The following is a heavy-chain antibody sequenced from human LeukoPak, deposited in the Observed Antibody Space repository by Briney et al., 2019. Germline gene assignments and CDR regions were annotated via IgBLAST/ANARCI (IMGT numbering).Heavy chain of an antibody. J-gene: IGHJ6*02. V-gene: IGHV3-30*04. D-gene: IGHD5-18*01. CDR3: ARDLDTAMVTLAYGMDV. Sequence: PGGSLRLSCAASGFTFSSYAMRWVRQAPGKGLEWVAVISYDGSNKYYADSVKGRFTISRDNSKNTLYLQMNSLRAEDTAVYYCARDLDTAMVTLAYGMDVWGQGTTVTVSS. CDR1: GFTFSSYA. CDR2: ISYDGSNK.